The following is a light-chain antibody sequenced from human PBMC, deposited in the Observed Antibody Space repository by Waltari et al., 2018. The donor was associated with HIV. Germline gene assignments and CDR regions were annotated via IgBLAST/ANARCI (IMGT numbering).Light chain of an antibody. CDR1: LSVLYSSNNQNY. CDR2: CAS. J-gene: IGKJ4*01. V-gene: IGKV4-1*01. Sequence: IVMTQSPHSLVVSLGVRATINCKSILSVLYSSNNQNYLLWYQQKSGQPPKLLSSCASIRKPGVPDRFTSSGSGKDCSHTIISLQAEHVTVYYCQQCYDAPVTFGGGTKVEIK. CDR3: QQCYDAPVT.